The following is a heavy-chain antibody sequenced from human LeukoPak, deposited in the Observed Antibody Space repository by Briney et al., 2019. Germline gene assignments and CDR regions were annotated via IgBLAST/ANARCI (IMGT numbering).Heavy chain of an antibody. J-gene: IGHJ3*02. CDR3: AGDEGWTFDI. V-gene: IGHV3-7*01. D-gene: IGHD5-24*01. CDR1: GFSFSTHW. CDR2: IEQDGSVI. Sequence: PGGSLRLSCAASGFSFSTHWMSWFRQAPGKGLEWVALIEQDGSVIHYVDSVKGRFTISRDNAKNSLSLQMNSLRADDTAVYYCAGDEGWTFDIWGQGTKVTVSS.